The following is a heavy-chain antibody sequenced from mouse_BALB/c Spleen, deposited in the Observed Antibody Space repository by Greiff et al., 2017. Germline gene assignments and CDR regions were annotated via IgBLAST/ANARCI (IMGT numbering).Heavy chain of an antibody. J-gene: IGHJ2*01. CDR2: IWSDGST. D-gene: IGHD2-2*01. Sequence: QVQLQQSGPDLVAPSQSLSITCTVSGFSLTSYGVHWVRQPPGKSLEWLVVIWSDGSTTYNSALKSRLSISKDNSKSQVFLKMNSLQTDDTAMYYCARQGTYGYYFDYWGQGTTLTVSS. CDR3: ARQGTYGYYFDY. CDR1: GFSLTSYG. V-gene: IGHV2-6-2*01.